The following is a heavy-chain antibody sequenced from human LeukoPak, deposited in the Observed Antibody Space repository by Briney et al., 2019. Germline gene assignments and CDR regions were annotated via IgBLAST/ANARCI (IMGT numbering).Heavy chain of an antibody. CDR2: IYYSGST. D-gene: IGHD3-10*01. CDR1: GGSISSGGYY. V-gene: IGHV4-31*03. J-gene: IGHJ5*02. Sequence: LSCTVSGGSISSGGYYWSWIRQHPGKGLEWIGYIYYSGSTYYSPSLKSRVTISVDTSKNQFSLKLSSVTAADTAVYYCASRYGSGLSDWFDPWGQGTLVTVSS. CDR3: ASRYGSGLSDWFDP.